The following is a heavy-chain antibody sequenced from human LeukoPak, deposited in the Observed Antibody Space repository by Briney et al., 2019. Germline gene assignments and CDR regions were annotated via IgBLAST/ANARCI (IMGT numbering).Heavy chain of an antibody. CDR3: GKTTTGYSSGQKPAWPVDY. V-gene: IGHV3-23*01. D-gene: IGHD6-19*01. CDR2: IFGSGGSA. J-gene: IGHJ4*02. Sequence: PGGSLRLSCEASGFIFGSYAMYWVRQAPGKGLEWVAGIFGSGGSAHYADSAKGRFTISRDNSKNTVYLQINSLRAEDTAVYYCGKTTTGYSSGQKPAWPVDYWGQGTLVTVSS. CDR1: GFIFGSYA.